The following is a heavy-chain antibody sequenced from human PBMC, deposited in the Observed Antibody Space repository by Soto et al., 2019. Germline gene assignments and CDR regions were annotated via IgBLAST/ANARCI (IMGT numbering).Heavy chain of an antibody. CDR1: GYTFTSYY. V-gene: IGHV1-46*01. Sequence: QVQLVQSGAEVKKPGASVKVSCKASGYTFTSYYMHWVRQAPGQGLEWMGIINPSGGSTSYAQKYHGRVIMTSDTSTSKVYTEQSSLRSEDTAMYYCARDRRLMDYWGQITLVNVS. D-gene: IGHD2-8*01. CDR3: ARDRRLMDY. CDR2: INPSGGST. J-gene: IGHJ4*02.